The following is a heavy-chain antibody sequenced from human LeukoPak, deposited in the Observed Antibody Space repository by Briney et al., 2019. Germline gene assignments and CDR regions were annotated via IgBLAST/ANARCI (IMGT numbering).Heavy chain of an antibody. D-gene: IGHD2-15*01. Sequence: GGSLRLSCAASGFTFSSYSIHWVRQAPGKGLEWVAVISYDGSNKYYADSVKGRFTISRDNSKNTLYLQMNSLRAEDTAIYYCAKNGDRGAYCTGGTCYPYFYMDVWGKGTTVTI. CDR3: AKNGDRGAYCTGGTCYPYFYMDV. V-gene: IGHV3-30*18. CDR1: GFTFSSYS. J-gene: IGHJ6*03. CDR2: ISYDGSNK.